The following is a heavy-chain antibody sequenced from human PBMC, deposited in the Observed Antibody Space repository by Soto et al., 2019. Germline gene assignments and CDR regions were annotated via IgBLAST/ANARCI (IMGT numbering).Heavy chain of an antibody. D-gene: IGHD6-13*01. CDR2: ISGSGGST. Sequence: GGSLRLSCAASGFTFSSYAMSWVRQAPGKGLEWVSAISGSGGSTYYADSVKGRFTISRDNSKNTLYLQMNSLRAEDTAVYYCARATAAGYYYYYGMDVWGQGTTVTVSS. CDR1: GFTFSSYA. V-gene: IGHV3-23*01. J-gene: IGHJ6*02. CDR3: ARATAAGYYYYYGMDV.